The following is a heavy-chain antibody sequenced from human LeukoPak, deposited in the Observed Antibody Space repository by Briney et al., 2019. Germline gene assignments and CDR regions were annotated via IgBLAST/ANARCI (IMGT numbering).Heavy chain of an antibody. CDR2: FYYSGST. CDR1: GGSITSNNYY. D-gene: IGHD3-10*01. CDR3: ARSELLWFGKVNSGFDF. V-gene: IGHV4-39*07. Sequence: SETLSLTCTVSGGSITSNNYYWGWIRQPPGKGLEWIGSFYYSGSTYYNPSLMSRVTISVDTSENQFSLKLSSVTAADTAMYYCARSELLWFGKVNSGFDFWGQGTLVTVSS. J-gene: IGHJ4*02.